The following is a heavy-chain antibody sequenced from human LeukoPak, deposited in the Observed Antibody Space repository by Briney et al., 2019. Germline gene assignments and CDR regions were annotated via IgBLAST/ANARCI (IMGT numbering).Heavy chain of an antibody. D-gene: IGHD5-24*01. J-gene: IGHJ4*02. CDR2: ISFGGDT. V-gene: IGHV4-39*07. CDR3: ARVRGRDGYFDY. Sequence: SETLSLTCSVSGGSITATRSSGAWVRQPPGKGLEWIASISFGGDTYYTPSLESRVLISVDTSKNTFSLRLTSVTAADTAVYYCARVRGRDGYFDYWGRGTLVTVSA. CDR1: GGSITATRSS.